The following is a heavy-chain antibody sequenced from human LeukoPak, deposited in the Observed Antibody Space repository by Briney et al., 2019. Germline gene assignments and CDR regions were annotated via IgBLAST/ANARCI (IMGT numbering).Heavy chain of an antibody. CDR3: ARGYYYDSSGYDYGAFDI. CDR1: GGTFSSYA. J-gene: IGHJ3*02. Sequence: ASVKVSCKASGGTFSSYASSWVRQAPGQGLEWMGGVIPIFGTANYAQKFQGRVTITTDESTSTAYMELSSLRSEDTAVYYCARGYYYDSSGYDYGAFDIWGQGTMVTVSS. D-gene: IGHD3-22*01. V-gene: IGHV1-69*05. CDR2: VIPIFGTA.